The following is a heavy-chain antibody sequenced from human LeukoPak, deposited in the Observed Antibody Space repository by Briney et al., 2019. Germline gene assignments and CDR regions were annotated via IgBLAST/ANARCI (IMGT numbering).Heavy chain of an antibody. V-gene: IGHV3-23*01. CDR3: AKFYTGRFLEGFDY. Sequence: GGSLRLSCAASGFIFSSHGMNWVRQAPGKGLEWVSGISPSGDITYYADSVKGRFTISRDNAKNSLYLQMNSLRTEDTAVYYCAKFYTGRFLEGFDYWGQGTLVTVSS. J-gene: IGHJ4*02. D-gene: IGHD3-3*01. CDR1: GFIFSSHG. CDR2: ISPSGDIT.